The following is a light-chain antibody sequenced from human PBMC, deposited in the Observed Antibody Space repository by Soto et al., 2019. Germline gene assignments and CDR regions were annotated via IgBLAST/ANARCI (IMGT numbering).Light chain of an antibody. Sequence: IVMTQSPLSLPVTPGEPASISCRSSQSLLHTNGYSYLDWYLQKPGQSPQLLIYLASTRASGVPDRFSGSGSGTDFTLKISRVEAEDVCVYYCMQALQTPPYTFGQGTKLEI. CDR1: QSLLHTNGYSY. CDR3: MQALQTPPYT. CDR2: LAS. J-gene: IGKJ2*01. V-gene: IGKV2-28*01.